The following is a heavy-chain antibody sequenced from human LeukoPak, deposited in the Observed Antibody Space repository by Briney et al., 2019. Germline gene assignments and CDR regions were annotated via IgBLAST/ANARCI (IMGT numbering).Heavy chain of an antibody. CDR3: ARDYVAAAGYYYYYGMDV. V-gene: IGHV1-18*01. Sequence: GASVKVSCKASGYTFTSYGISWVRQAPGQGLEWMGWISAYNGNTNYAQKLQGRVTMTTDTSTSTAYMELRSLRSDDTAVYYCARDYVAAAGYYYYYGMDVWGQGTTVTVSS. CDR2: ISAYNGNT. CDR1: GYTFTSYG. J-gene: IGHJ6*02. D-gene: IGHD6-13*01.